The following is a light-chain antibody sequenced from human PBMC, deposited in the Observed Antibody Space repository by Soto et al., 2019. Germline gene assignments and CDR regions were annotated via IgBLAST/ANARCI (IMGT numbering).Light chain of an antibody. CDR3: QQYDNHPLT. CDR1: QDISNY. Sequence: DIQMTLSPSSLYASVGDRVTITCQASQDISNYLNWYQQKPGKAPKLLIYDASNLETGVPSRFSGSGSGTDFTFTISRLQPEDIATYYCQQYDNHPLTFGRGTKVDIK. V-gene: IGKV1-33*01. J-gene: IGKJ4*01. CDR2: DAS.